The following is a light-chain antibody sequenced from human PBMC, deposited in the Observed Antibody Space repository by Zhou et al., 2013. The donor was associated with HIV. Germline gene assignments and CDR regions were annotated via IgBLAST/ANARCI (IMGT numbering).Light chain of an antibody. J-gene: IGKJ1*01. CDR3: LQHNSYPWT. V-gene: IGKV1-39*01. Sequence: DIQLTQSPSSLSASVGDRVTITCRASQSVTNYLNWYQHKPGNAPRLLIYAASSLQSGVPSRFSGTGSGTDFTLTISSVQPEDFAIYYCLQHNSYPWTFGQGTKVEVK. CDR1: QSVTNY. CDR2: AAS.